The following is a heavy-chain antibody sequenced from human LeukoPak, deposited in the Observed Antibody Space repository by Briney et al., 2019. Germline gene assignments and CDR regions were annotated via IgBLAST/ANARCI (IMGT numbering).Heavy chain of an antibody. CDR1: GGSITNTDYY. Sequence: SETLSLTCTVSGGSITNTDYYWAWIRQPPGKGLEWIGTFHYSGSTYYSPSLSSRVTISVDTSKNQFSLKLTSVTAADTAVYYCVRDHYYDSSGYTFRHWGQGTLVTVSS. CDR2: FHYSGST. V-gene: IGHV4-39*07. D-gene: IGHD3-22*01. J-gene: IGHJ1*01. CDR3: VRDHYYDSSGYTFRH.